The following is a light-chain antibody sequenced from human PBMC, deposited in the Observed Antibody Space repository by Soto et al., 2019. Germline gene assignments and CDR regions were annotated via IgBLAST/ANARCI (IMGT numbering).Light chain of an antibody. J-gene: IGLJ3*02. CDR1: SNIGAAYD. CDR2: GNS. CDR3: QSYDRNLRGWV. Sequence: QSVLAQPPSVSGAPGQRVTISWSNIGAAYDVHWYQQLPGTAPKLLIFGNSRRPSGVPDRFSGAKSGTSASLAITGLQAEDEADYYCQSYDRNLRGWVFGGGTKLTVL. V-gene: IGLV1-40*01.